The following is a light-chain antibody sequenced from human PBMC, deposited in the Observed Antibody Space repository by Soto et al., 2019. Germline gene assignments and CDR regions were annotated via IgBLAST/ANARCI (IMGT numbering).Light chain of an antibody. CDR3: SSYTDSTNYV. V-gene: IGLV2-14*01. Sequence: QSVLTQPASVSGSRGQSITISCTGTSSDVGTRNFVSWYQQHPGKAPKLMIYQVTNRPSGVSNRFSGSKSGNTASLTISGLQAEDEADYYCSSYTDSTNYVFGTGTKVTVL. CDR2: QVT. J-gene: IGLJ1*01. CDR1: SSDVGTRNF.